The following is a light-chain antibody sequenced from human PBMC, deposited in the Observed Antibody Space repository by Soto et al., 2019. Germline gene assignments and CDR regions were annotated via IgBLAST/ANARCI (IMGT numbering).Light chain of an antibody. J-gene: IGKJ5*01. CDR3: QQYGKLPIT. Sequence: EIVLTQSPGTMSLSPGETATRSCRASQSVTSSYLTWYQQKPGQAPRLLIYGASTRAAGIPDRFSGSGSGTDFTLTISSLEPEDFAVYYCQQYGKLPITFGKGTRLEIK. V-gene: IGKV3-20*01. CDR2: GAS. CDR1: QSVTSSY.